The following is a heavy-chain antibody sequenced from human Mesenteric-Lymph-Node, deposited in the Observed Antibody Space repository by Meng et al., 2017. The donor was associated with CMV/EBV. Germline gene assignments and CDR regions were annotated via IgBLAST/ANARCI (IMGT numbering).Heavy chain of an antibody. D-gene: IGHD3-10*01. CDR2: INPDSGVI. V-gene: IGHV1-2*02. J-gene: IGHJ5*02. CDR3: ARQRGSDNLVSYADSHFYDPGAWFDP. Sequence: ASVKVSCKASGYTFPGYWLHWVRQAPGQGLEWMGWINPDSGVIKYSQKFQSRVTMTRDTSISTAYMELSRLRSDDTAVYCCARQRGSDNLVSYADSHFYDPGAWFDPWGQGTLVTVSS. CDR1: GYTFPGYW.